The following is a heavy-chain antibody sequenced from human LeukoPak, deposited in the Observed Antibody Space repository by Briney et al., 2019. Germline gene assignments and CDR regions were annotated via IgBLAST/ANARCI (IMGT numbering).Heavy chain of an antibody. Sequence: GASVKVSCKASGYSFTSNVISWVRQAPGQGLEWMGWISAYNGNTNYAQKLQGRVTMTRDTSTTTVYMELSSLRSEDTAVYYCARDKVAGNPDYWGQGTLVTVSS. V-gene: IGHV1-18*01. CDR1: GYSFTSNV. CDR2: ISAYNGNT. J-gene: IGHJ4*02. D-gene: IGHD6-19*01. CDR3: ARDKVAGNPDY.